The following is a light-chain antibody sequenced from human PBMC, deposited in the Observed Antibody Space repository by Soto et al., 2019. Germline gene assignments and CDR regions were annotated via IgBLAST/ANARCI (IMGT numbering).Light chain of an antibody. Sequence: QSALTQPPSASGSPGQSVAISCTGTSSDVGGYNYVSWYQQHPGKAPKLMIYEVNTRPSGVPDRFSGSKSGNTAALTVSGLQAEEEADYYCSSYAGSSNVFGTGTKVTVL. CDR2: EVN. J-gene: IGLJ1*01. CDR3: SSYAGSSNV. V-gene: IGLV2-8*01. CDR1: SSDVGGYNY.